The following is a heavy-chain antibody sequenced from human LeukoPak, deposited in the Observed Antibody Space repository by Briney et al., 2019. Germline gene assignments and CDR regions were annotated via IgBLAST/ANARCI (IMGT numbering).Heavy chain of an antibody. CDR1: GGSFSGYY. V-gene: IGHV4-34*01. J-gene: IGHJ6*03. D-gene: IGHD3-10*01. CDR3: ASSMVRGVPDYYYYYYMDV. CDR2: INHSGST. Sequence: SETLSLTCAVYGGSFSGYYWSWIRQPPGKGLEWIGEINHSGSTNYNPSLKSRVTISVDTSKNQFSLKLSSVTAADTAVYYCASSMVRGVPDYYYYYYMDVWGQGTLVTVSS.